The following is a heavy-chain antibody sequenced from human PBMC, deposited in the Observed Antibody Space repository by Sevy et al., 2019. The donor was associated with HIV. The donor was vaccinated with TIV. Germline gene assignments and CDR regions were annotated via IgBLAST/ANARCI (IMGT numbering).Heavy chain of an antibody. V-gene: IGHV1-18*01. D-gene: IGHD1-26*01. CDR3: ARDPSGSQGPGQYFQH. J-gene: IGHJ1*01. CDR2: INTNNA. CDR1: GYTFTSYG. Sequence: ASVKVSCKASGYTFTSYGITWVRQAPGQGLEWIGWINTNNANYALKLQGRVTMTTDTSTSTGYMELRSLRSDDTAVYYCARDPSGSQGPGQYFQHWGQGTLVTVSS.